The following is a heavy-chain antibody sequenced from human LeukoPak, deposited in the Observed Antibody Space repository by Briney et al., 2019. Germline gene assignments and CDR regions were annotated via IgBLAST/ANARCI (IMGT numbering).Heavy chain of an antibody. Sequence: GGSLRLSCAASGFIFSSYWMSWVRQAPGKGLEWVANIKQDGSEKYYVDSVKGRFTISRDSSKNTLYLQMNSLRAEDTAVYYCARGNDDDAFDIWGQGTMVTVSS. CDR1: GFIFSSYW. J-gene: IGHJ3*02. V-gene: IGHV3-7*03. CDR2: IKQDGSEK. CDR3: ARGNDDDAFDI. D-gene: IGHD1-1*01.